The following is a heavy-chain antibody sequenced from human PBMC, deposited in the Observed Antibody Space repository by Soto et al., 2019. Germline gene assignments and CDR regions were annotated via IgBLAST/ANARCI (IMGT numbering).Heavy chain of an antibody. Sequence: QVQLVQSGAEVKKPGSSVKVSCKASGGTFSSYAISWVRQAPGQGLEWMGGIIPISGTANYAQKFQGRVTMTSDESTSTAYMELSSLRSEATAVYYCARSQGSSTSLEVYYYYYYGMDVWCQGTTVTVSS. D-gene: IGHD2-2*01. CDR1: GGTFSSYA. J-gene: IGHJ6*02. CDR2: IIPISGTA. CDR3: ARSQGSSTSLEVYYYYYYGMDV. V-gene: IGHV1-69*01.